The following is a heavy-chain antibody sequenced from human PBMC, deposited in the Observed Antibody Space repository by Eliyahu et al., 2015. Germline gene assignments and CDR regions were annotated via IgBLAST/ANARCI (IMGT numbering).Heavy chain of an antibody. CDR2: IYPGDSDT. CDR3: ARHSENDYGGNMERWIDY. CDR1: GXSXTXXX. V-gene: IGHV5-51*01. D-gene: IGHD4-23*01. Sequence: EVQLVQSGAEVKKPGESLKISXKGSGXSXTXXXTGWVRQMPGKGLEWMGIIYPGDSDTRYSPSFQGQVTISADKSISTAYLQWSSLKASDTAMYYCARHSENDYGGNMERWIDYWGQGTLVTVSS. J-gene: IGHJ4*02.